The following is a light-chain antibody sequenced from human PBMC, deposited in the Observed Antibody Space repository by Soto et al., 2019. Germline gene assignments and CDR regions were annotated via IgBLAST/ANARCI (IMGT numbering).Light chain of an antibody. CDR3: CSYAGSYSYVV. V-gene: IGLV2-11*01. CDR2: DVS. J-gene: IGLJ2*01. Sequence: QSVLTQPRSVSGSPGQSVTISCTGTSSDVGAYNYVSWYQQHPGKAPKLMIYDVSKWPSGVPDRFSGSKSGNTASLTISGLQAEDEADYHCCSYAGSYSYVVFGGGTKLTVL. CDR1: SSDVGAYNY.